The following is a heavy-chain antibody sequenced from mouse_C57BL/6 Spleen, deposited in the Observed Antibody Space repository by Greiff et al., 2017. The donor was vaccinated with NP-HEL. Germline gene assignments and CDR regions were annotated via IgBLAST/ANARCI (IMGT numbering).Heavy chain of an antibody. Sequence: EVKLVESGGGLVKPGGSLKLSCAASGFTFSDYGMHWVRQAPEKGLEWVAYISSGSGTIYYADTVKGRFTISRDNAKNTLFLQMTSLRSEDTAMYYCARFRTVGSGWGQGTSVTVSS. D-gene: IGHD1-1*01. CDR3: ARFRTVGSG. J-gene: IGHJ4*01. CDR1: GFTFSDYG. CDR2: ISSGSGTI. V-gene: IGHV5-17*01.